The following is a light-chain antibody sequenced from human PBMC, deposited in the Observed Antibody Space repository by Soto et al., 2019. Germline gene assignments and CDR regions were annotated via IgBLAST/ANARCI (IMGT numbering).Light chain of an antibody. CDR2: DVS. J-gene: IGLJ2*01. V-gene: IGLV2-14*03. CDR3: SSYTSSAPGVL. CDR1: SSDVGGSNY. Sequence: QSVLTQPASVSGSPGQSITISCSGTSSDVGGSNYVSWYQQHPGEAPKLMIYDVSYRPSGVSNRFSGSKSPNTASLTISGLQAEDEADYFCSSYTSSAPGVLFGGGTKLTVL.